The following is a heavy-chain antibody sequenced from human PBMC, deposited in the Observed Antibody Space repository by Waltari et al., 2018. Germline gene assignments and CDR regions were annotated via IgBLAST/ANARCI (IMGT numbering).Heavy chain of an antibody. D-gene: IGHD3-16*01. Sequence: QVQLQESGPGLAKPSATLSLTGTVPGGPLSTHYGSWIRQPPGKGLEWIGYIYYSGSTNYNPSLKSRVTISVDTSKNQFSLKLSSVTAADTAVYYCARDGGPLAYFDYWGQGTLVTVSS. CDR2: IYYSGST. CDR3: ARDGGPLAYFDY. CDR1: GGPLSTHY. V-gene: IGHV4-59*11. J-gene: IGHJ4*02.